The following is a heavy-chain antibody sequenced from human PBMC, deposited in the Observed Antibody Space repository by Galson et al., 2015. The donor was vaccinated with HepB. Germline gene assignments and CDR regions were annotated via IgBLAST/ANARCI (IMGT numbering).Heavy chain of an antibody. CDR2: ISYDGSNK. CDR3: AGSRSGWCSFSH. J-gene: IGHJ4*02. Sequence: SLRLSCAASGFTFSSYAMHWVRQAPGKGLEWVAVISYDGSNKQYADSVKGRFTISRDNSKNTLYVQMNSLRGEDTAVYYCAGSRSGWCSFSHWGQGTLVTVSS. V-gene: IGHV3-30-3*01. CDR1: GFTFSSYA. D-gene: IGHD6-19*01.